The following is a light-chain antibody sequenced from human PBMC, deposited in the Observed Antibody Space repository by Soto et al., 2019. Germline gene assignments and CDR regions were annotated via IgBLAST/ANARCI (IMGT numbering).Light chain of an antibody. CDR3: CSYAGSSTYV. CDR1: SSDVGNYNL. V-gene: IGLV2-23*01. J-gene: IGLJ1*01. Sequence: QSALTQPASVSGSAGQSITISCTGTSSDVGNYNLVSWYLHHPGKAPKLLIYEDTKRPSGVSSRFSGSRSGNTSSLTVSGLQAEDETDYYCCSYAGSSTYVFGTGTKLTVL. CDR2: EDT.